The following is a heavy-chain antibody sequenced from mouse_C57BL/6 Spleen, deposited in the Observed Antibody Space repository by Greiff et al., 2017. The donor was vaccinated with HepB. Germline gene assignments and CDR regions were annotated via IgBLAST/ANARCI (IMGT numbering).Heavy chain of an antibody. Sequence: QVQLQQPGAELVKPGASVKLSCKASGYTFTSFWMQWVKQRPGQGLEWIGEIDPSDSYTNYNQKFKGKATLTVDTSSSTAYMQRSSLTSEDSAVYYCARRGDYFYYWGQGTTLTVSS. V-gene: IGHV1-50*01. CDR3: ARRGDYFYY. CDR2: IDPSDSYT. CDR1: GYTFTSFW. J-gene: IGHJ2*01.